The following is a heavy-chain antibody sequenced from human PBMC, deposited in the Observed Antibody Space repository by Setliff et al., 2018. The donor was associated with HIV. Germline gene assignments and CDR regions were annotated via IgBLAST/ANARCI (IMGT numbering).Heavy chain of an antibody. CDR2: ISSSGSFT. CDR1: GFTLDTYG. V-gene: IGHV3-21*05. Sequence: GGSLRLSCGVFGFTLDTYGMNWVRQAPGKGLEWISYISSSGSFTNYADSVKGRFTISRDNAKNSLYLQMNSLRAEDTAVYYCARDGSYISRGYWGQGTLVTVSS. J-gene: IGHJ4*02. CDR3: ARDGSYISRGY. D-gene: IGHD5-18*01.